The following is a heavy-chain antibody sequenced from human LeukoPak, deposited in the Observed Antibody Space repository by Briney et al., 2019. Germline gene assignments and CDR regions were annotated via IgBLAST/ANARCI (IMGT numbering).Heavy chain of an antibody. J-gene: IGHJ4*02. V-gene: IGHV3-11*01. CDR2: ISSSGGTI. Sequence: GGSLRLSCAASGFTFSDYYINWIRQAPGKGLEWVSYISSSGGTIYYADSVKGRFTISRDNPKNSLYLQMNSLRAEDTAVYYCVWGGYRSFDYWSQGTLVTVSS. D-gene: IGHD3-16*02. CDR3: VWGGYRSFDY. CDR1: GFTFSDYY.